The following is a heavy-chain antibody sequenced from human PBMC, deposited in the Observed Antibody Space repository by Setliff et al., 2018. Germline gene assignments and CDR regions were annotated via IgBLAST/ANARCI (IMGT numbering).Heavy chain of an antibody. D-gene: IGHD3-3*01. V-gene: IGHV1-8*02. CDR3: ARGRRGNYDFWSGYSNWFDP. CDR1: GYTFTGYY. CDR2: INPNSGNT. Sequence: ASVKVSCKASGYTFTGYYMHWVRQAPGQGLEWMGWINPNSGNTGYAQKFQGRVTMTRNTSISTAYMELSSLRSEDTAVYYCARGRRGNYDFWSGYSNWFDPWGQGTLVTVSS. J-gene: IGHJ5*02.